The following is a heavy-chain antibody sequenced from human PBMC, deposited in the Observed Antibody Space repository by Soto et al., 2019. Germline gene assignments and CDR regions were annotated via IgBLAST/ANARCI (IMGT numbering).Heavy chain of an antibody. Sequence: ASVKVSCKASGYIFTSYYVHWVRQAPGQGLEWMGIISPNNGSTSYAQKFQGRVTMTTDTSTSTVHMEVRSLRSDDTAVYYCAREGVAPYYYYGMDVWGQGPPVTVSS. CDR3: AREGVAPYYYYGMDV. D-gene: IGHD5-12*01. CDR1: GYIFTSYY. CDR2: ISPNNGST. J-gene: IGHJ6*02. V-gene: IGHV1-46*01.